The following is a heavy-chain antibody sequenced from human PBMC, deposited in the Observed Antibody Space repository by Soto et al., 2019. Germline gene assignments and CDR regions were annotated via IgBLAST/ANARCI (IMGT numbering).Heavy chain of an antibody. J-gene: IGHJ4*02. Sequence: SETLSLTCTVSGGSISSYYWSWIRQPPGKGLEWIGYIYYSGSTNYNPSLKSRVTISVDTSKNQFYLKLSSVTAADTAVYYCARGGNNYDSSGYPTPNFDYWGQGTLVTV. CDR2: IYYSGST. D-gene: IGHD3-22*01. CDR3: ARGGNNYDSSGYPTPNFDY. CDR1: GGSISSYY. V-gene: IGHV4-59*01.